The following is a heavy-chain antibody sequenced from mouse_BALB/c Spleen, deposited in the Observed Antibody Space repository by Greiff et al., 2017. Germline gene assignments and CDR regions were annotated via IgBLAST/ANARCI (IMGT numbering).Heavy chain of an antibody. J-gene: IGHJ4*01. V-gene: IGHV1-39*01. CDR2: INPYYGST. CDR3: AIGRYDYDYAMDY. Sequence: VQLQQTGPELVKPGASVKISCKASGYSFTDYIMLWVKQSHGKSLEWIGNINPYYGSTSYNLKFKGKATLTVDKSSSTAYMQLNSLTSEDSAVYYCAIGRYDYDYAMDYWGQGTSVTVSS. D-gene: IGHD2-4*01. CDR1: GYSFTDYI.